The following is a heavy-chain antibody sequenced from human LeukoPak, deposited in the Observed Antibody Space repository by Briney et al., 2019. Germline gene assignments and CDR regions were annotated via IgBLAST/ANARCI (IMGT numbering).Heavy chain of an antibody. V-gene: IGHV3-33*06. CDR3: AKDPTGVAGSIFDY. Sequence: QPGRSLRLSCAASGFTFSSYGMHWVRQAPGKGLEWVAVIWYDGSNKYYADSVKGRFTISRDNSKNTLYLQMNSLRDEDTAVYYCAKDPTGVAGSIFDYWGQGTLDTVSS. J-gene: IGHJ4*02. CDR2: IWYDGSNK. CDR1: GFTFSSYG. D-gene: IGHD6-19*01.